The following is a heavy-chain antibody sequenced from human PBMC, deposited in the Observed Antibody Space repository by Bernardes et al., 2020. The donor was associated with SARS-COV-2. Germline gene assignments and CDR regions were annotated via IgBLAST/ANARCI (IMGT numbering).Heavy chain of an antibody. CDR1: GYTFTGYY. V-gene: IGHV1-2*04. D-gene: IGHD6-13*01. CDR2: INPNSGGT. Sequence: ASMKVSCKASGYTFTGYYMHWVRQAPGQGLEWMGWINPNSGGTNYAQKFQGWVTMTRDTSISTAYMELSRLRSDDTAVYYCARSRGYSSSWSDAFDIWGQGTMVTVSS. J-gene: IGHJ3*02. CDR3: ARSRGYSSSWSDAFDI.